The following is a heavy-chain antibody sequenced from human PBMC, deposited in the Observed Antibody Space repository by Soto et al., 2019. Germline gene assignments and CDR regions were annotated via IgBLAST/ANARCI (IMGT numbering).Heavy chain of an antibody. Sequence: QLQLQESGPGLVKPSETLSLTCTVSAGSISSSSYYWGWIRQPPGKGLEWIVSIYYSGSTYSNPSLKSRVTISVDTSKNQFSLKVSSVTAADTAVYYCAAGACSSTSCPSYYGMDVWGQGTTVTVSS. V-gene: IGHV4-39*01. D-gene: IGHD2-2*01. CDR3: AAGACSSTSCPSYYGMDV. CDR2: IYYSGST. J-gene: IGHJ6*02. CDR1: AGSISSSSYY.